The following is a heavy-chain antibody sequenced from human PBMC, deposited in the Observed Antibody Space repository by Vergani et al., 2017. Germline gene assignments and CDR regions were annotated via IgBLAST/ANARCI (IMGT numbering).Heavy chain of an antibody. CDR1: GGSFSGYY. Sequence: QVQLQQWGAGLLKPSETLSLTCAVYGGSFSGYYWSWIRQPPGKGLEWIGEINHSGSTNYNPSLKSRVTISVDTSKNQFSLKLSSVTAAYTAVYYCARAEWFGDLGWGQGTLVTVSS. CDR3: ARAEWFGDLG. CDR2: INHSGST. V-gene: IGHV4-34*01. J-gene: IGHJ4*02. D-gene: IGHD3-10*01.